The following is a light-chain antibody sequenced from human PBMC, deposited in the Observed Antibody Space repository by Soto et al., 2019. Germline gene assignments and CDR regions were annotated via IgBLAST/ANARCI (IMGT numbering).Light chain of an antibody. V-gene: IGLV2-11*01. J-gene: IGLJ1*01. Sequence: QSALTQPRSVSGSPGQSVTISCTGTSSDFCGYNYVSWYQQYPGKAPKLMIYDVTKRPSGVPDRFSGSKSGNTASLTISGLQADDEADYYCCSYAGTYTFYVFGTGTKLTVL. CDR1: SSDFCGYNY. CDR2: DVT. CDR3: CSYAGTYTFYV.